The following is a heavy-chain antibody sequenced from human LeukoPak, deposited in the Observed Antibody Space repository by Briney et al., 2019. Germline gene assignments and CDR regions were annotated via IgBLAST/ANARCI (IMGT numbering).Heavy chain of an antibody. D-gene: IGHD3-22*01. J-gene: IGHJ4*02. CDR3: AKDAAYYYDSSGWFDY. CDR1: GFTFDDYA. V-gene: IGHV3-9*01. CDR2: ISWNSGSI. Sequence: PGGSLRLSCAASGFTFDDYAMHWVRHAPGKGLEWVSGISWNSGSIGYADSVKGRFTISRDNAKNSLYLQMNSLRAEDTALYYCAKDAAYYYDSSGWFDYWGQGTLVTVSS.